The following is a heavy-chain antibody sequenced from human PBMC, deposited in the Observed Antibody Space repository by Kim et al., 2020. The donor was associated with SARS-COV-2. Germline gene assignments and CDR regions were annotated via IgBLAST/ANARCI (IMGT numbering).Heavy chain of an antibody. CDR1: GFSFDSYG. J-gene: IGHJ4*02. CDR3: AKDGEYSRRCGLDY. D-gene: IGHD6-13*01. V-gene: IGHV3-30*18. Sequence: GGSLRLSCEAFGFSFDSYGMHWVRQAPGRGLEWVAIISYDGSMIYYGGSVEGRFTISRDNSKNTLFLQMDSLRAGDTAVYYCAKDGEYSRRCGLDYWGQGTVVTVSS. CDR2: ISYDGSMI.